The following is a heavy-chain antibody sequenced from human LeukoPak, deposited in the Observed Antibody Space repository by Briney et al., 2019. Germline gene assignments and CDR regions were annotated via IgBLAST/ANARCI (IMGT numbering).Heavy chain of an antibody. J-gene: IGHJ4*02. Sequence: GSLRLSCAASGFAFSRYSMNWVRQAPGKGLEWVSSINSDALYIYYADSVRGRFTISRDNAKNSLFLQMNSLRAEDTAVYYCARDFRFLEDYWGQGTLVTVSS. CDR3: ARDFRFLEDY. CDR2: INSDALYI. V-gene: IGHV3-21*01. D-gene: IGHD3-3*01. CDR1: GFAFSRYS.